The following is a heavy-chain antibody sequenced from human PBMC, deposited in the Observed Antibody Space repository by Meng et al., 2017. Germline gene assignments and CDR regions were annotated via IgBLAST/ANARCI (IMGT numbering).Heavy chain of an antibody. CDR1: GSTFTDYY. CDR3: ATDGDRDRHFQH. D-gene: IGHD7-27*01. V-gene: IGHV1-69-2*01. Sequence: DDLLVQLGGTGKQPGATEKIACKVSGSTFTDYYMHCVQTPPGNGLEWLGLVDPEDDKTIYAEKFQGRLTIPADTYTDTANMELRSLRSEDTAVYYCATDGDRDRHFQHWGQGTLVTVSS. J-gene: IGHJ1*01. CDR2: VDPEDDKT.